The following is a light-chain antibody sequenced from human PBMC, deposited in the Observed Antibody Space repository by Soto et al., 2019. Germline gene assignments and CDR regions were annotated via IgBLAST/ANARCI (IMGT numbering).Light chain of an antibody. CDR1: QTVTSGY. CDR2: GAS. CDR3: QQYNNWPIT. J-gene: IGKJ5*01. V-gene: IGKV3-15*01. Sequence: EIVLTQSPDTLSLSPGERATRSCRASQTVTSGYLAWYQQKPGQAPRLLIYGASARATGIPPRFSGSGSGTEFTLTISSLQSEDFALYYCQQYNNWPITFGQGTRLEVK.